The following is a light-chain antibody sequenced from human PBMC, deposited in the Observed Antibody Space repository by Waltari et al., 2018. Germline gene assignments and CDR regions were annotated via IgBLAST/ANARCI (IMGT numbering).Light chain of an antibody. J-gene: IGKJ4*02. CDR3: QQSSSTRT. CDR1: QSIRYY. CDR2: AAS. Sequence: IPRRATQSIRYYLNWYQQKPGRAPNLLIDAASRLPSGVTSSCTGSGAGTDCTLTISSLHPEDFASYYCQQSSSTRTFGAGTKVEMK. V-gene: IGKV1-39*01.